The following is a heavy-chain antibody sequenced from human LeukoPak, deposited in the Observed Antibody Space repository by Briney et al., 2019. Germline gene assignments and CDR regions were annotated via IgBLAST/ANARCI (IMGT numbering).Heavy chain of an antibody. D-gene: IGHD6-19*01. Sequence: GGSLRLSCAASGFTFSSYAMSWVRQAPGKGLEWVSAISGSGGSTYYADSVKGRFTISRDNSKNTLYLQMSSLRAEDTAVYYCARSGKYGMDVWGQGTTVTVPS. CDR2: ISGSGGST. CDR3: ARSGKYGMDV. J-gene: IGHJ6*02. CDR1: GFTFSSYA. V-gene: IGHV3-23*01.